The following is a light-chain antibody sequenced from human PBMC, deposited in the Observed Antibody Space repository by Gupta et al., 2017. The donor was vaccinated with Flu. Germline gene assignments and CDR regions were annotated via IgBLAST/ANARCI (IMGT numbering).Light chain of an antibody. J-gene: IGKJ1*01. CDR2: GAS. Sequence: IVMTQSPATLSLSPGERATLSCRASQSVSSNVAWYQQKPGQSPRLLIYGASTRATGIPAMFSGSGSGTQFTLAISSRQSEDFAVYSCQHENNWPRTFGLGTKVEIK. CDR1: QSVSSN. V-gene: IGKV3-15*01. CDR3: QHENNWPRT.